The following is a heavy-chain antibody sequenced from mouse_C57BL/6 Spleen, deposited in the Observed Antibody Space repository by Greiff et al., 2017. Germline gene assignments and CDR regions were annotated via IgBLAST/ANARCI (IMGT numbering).Heavy chain of an antibody. J-gene: IGHJ2*01. CDR2: ISSGGSYT. V-gene: IGHV5-6*02. CDR3: ARDGLYDYGNFYFDY. CDR1: GFTFSSYG. Sequence: DVMLVESGGDLVKPGGSLKLSCAASGFTFSSYGMSWVRQTPDKRLEWVATISSGGSYTYYPDSVKGRFTISRDNAKNTLYLQMSSLKSEDTAMYYCARDGLYDYGNFYFDYWGQGTTLTVSS. D-gene: IGHD2-4*01.